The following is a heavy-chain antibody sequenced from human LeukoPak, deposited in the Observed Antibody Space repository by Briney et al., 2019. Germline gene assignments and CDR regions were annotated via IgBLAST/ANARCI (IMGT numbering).Heavy chain of an antibody. J-gene: IGHJ4*02. CDR1: GLTFSSYS. CDR2: ISSSSSYI. D-gene: IGHD5-18*01. V-gene: IGHV3-21*01. Sequence: GGSLRLSCAASGLTFSSYSMNWVRQAPGKGLEWVSSISSSSSYIYYADSVKGRFTISRDNAKNSLYLQMNSLRAEDTAVYYCARDDVDTAMVLDYWGQGTLVTVSS. CDR3: ARDDVDTAMVLDY.